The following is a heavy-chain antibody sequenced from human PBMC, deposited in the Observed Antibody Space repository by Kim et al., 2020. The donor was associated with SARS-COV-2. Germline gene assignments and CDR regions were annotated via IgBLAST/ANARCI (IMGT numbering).Heavy chain of an antibody. CDR2: ISSDGRYT. J-gene: IGHJ6*02. D-gene: IGHD3-10*02. Sequence: GGSLRLSCAASGFSVSNYWINWVRHAPGKGLVWVSRISSDGRYTHYADSVKGRFTLSRDNAENTLFLQMNSLRDEDTAVYYCARGMFSSGFDVWGQGTTVTVAS. V-gene: IGHV3-74*01. CDR1: GFSVSNYW. CDR3: ARGMFSSGFDV.